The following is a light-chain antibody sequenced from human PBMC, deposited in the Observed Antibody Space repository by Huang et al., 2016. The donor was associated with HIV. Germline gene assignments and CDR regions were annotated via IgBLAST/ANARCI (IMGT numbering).Light chain of an antibody. CDR3: QQYNNWGS. J-gene: IGKJ4*01. CDR2: GAS. V-gene: IGKV3-15*01. CDR1: QSVSTN. Sequence: EIVMTQSPATLSVSPGERATLSCRASQSVSTNLAWYQQRPGQAPSLLIYGASTRATGIPARFSGSGSGTEFTLTISSLQSEDFALYYCQQYNNWGSFGGGTKVEIK.